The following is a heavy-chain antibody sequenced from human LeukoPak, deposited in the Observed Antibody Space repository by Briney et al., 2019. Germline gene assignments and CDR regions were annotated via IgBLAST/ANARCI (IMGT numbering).Heavy chain of an antibody. Sequence: ASVKVSCKASGYTFTGYYMHWVRQAPGQGLEWMGWINPNSGGTNYAQKFQGRVTMTRDTSISTAYMELSRLRFDDTAVYYCARVPIAYYGSGTVDYWGQGTLVTVSS. CDR1: GYTFTGYY. V-gene: IGHV1-2*02. CDR2: INPNSGGT. CDR3: ARVPIAYYGSGTVDY. J-gene: IGHJ4*02. D-gene: IGHD3-10*01.